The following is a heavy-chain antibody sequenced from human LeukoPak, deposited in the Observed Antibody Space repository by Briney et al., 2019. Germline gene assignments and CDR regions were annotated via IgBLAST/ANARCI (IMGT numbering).Heavy chain of an antibody. CDR2: ISYDGSNK. CDR1: GFTFSSYA. J-gene: IGHJ4*02. V-gene: IGHV3-30*01. CDR3: AREGLTGDFFDY. Sequence: GRSLRLSCAASGFTFSSYAMHWVRQAPGKGLEWVAVISYDGSNKYYADSVKGRFTISRDNSKNTLYLQMNSLRAEDTAVCYCAREGLTGDFFDYWGQGTLVTVSS. D-gene: IGHD7-27*01.